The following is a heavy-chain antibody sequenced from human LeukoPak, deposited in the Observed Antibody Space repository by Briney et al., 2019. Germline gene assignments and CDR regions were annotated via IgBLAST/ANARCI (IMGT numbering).Heavy chain of an antibody. CDR3: ARHVVPAATYYYYMDV. J-gene: IGHJ6*03. D-gene: IGHD2-2*01. V-gene: IGHV5-51*01. CDR2: IYPGDSDT. Sequence: LGESLKISCKGSGYSFTSYWIGWVRQMPGKGLEWMGIIYPGDSDTRYNPSFQGQVTISADKSISTAYLQWSSLKASDTAMYYCARHVVPAATYYYYMDVWGKGTTVTVSS. CDR1: GYSFTSYW.